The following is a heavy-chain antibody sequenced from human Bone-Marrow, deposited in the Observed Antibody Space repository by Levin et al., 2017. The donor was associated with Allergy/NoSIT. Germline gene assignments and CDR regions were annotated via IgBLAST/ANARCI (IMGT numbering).Heavy chain of an antibody. CDR2: IYYSGTT. D-gene: IGHD3-10*01. Sequence: TSETLSLTCTVSGASLSSTVHYWGWIRQPPGKGLEWIGTIYYSGTTFYNPSLASRVTISVDTSKNQFSLRLKSVIAADTAVYFCARRGIWDYRSEIETDDWGQGTLVTVSS. CDR3: ARRGIWDYRSEIETDD. J-gene: IGHJ4*02. V-gene: IGHV4-39*01. CDR1: GASLSSTVHY.